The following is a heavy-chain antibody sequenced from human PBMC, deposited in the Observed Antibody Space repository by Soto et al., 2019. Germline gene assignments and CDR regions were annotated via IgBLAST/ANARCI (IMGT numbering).Heavy chain of an antibody. CDR2: TYYTSKWQN. D-gene: IGHD6-13*01. CDR3: VRAPRSRWPSYFYS. J-gene: IGHJ5*01. Sequence: PSQTLSLTCAISGDSVSINRGAWNWIRQSPSRGLEWLGRTYYTSKWQNHYALSVKSRITINADTSRNQVSLQLNSVTPEDTAVYFCVRAPRSRWPSYFYSCGQGAPVTVSS. CDR1: GDSVSINRGA. V-gene: IGHV6-1*01.